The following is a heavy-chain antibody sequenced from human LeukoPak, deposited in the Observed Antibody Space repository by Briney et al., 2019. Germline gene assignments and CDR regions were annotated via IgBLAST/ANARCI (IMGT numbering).Heavy chain of an antibody. CDR1: GFTFTSYA. CDR2: ITSRGDGT. V-gene: IGHV3-23*01. D-gene: IGHD2-8*02. Sequence: GGSLRLSCEASGFTFTSYAMHWVRQAPGKGLEWVSSITSRGDGTFYTDSLSGRFTISRDNAKKAVFLQMKSLRRGDSALYFCAKGTDTTGRHNFDIWGQGTLVTVSS. J-gene: IGHJ4*02. CDR3: AKGTDTTGRHNFDI.